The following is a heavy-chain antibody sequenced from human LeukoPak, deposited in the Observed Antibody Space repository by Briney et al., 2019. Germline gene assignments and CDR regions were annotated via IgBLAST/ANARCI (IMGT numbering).Heavy chain of an antibody. V-gene: IGHV1-69*02. J-gene: IGHJ6*02. Sequence: GASVKVSCNASGGTFTSYTISWVRQAPRQGLEWMGRIIPILGIANYAQKFQGRVTITADKSTSTAYMELSSLRSEDTAVYYCARGIAVAGTPSWYYGMDVWGQGTTVTVSS. CDR3: ARGIAVAGTPSWYYGMDV. CDR2: IIPILGIA. D-gene: IGHD6-19*01. CDR1: GGTFTSYT.